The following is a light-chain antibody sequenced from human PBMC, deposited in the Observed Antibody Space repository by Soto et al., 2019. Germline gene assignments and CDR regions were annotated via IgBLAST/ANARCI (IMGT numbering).Light chain of an antibody. V-gene: IGLV2-14*01. CDR1: SSDVGGYNY. CDR3: SSYTSSSTYV. Sequence: QSVLTQPASLSGSPGPTITVSCTGTSSDVGGYNYVSWYQQHPGKAPKLMIYEVSNRPSGVSNRFSGSKSGNTASLTISGLQAEDEADYYCSSYTSSSTYVFRTGTKVTVL. CDR2: EVS. J-gene: IGLJ1*01.